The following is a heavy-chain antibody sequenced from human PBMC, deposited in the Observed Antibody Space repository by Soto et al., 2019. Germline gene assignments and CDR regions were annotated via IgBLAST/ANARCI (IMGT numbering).Heavy chain of an antibody. CDR2: IDPSDSYT. V-gene: IGHV5-10-1*03. CDR1: GFNFTKFW. D-gene: IGHD2-15*01. J-gene: IGHJ6*02. Sequence: EVQLVQSGAEVRKPGESLRISCQASGFNFTKFWIAWVRQMPGKGLEYMGRIDPSDSYTNYSPSFRGHVTFSTDEVITTAYMQWTRLKASDTATYYCARHPPNVVSGNFYFRMDVWGRGTTVIVSS. CDR3: ARHPPNVVSGNFYFRMDV.